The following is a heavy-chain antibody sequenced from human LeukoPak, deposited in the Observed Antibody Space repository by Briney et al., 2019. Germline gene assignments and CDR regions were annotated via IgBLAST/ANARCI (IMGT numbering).Heavy chain of an antibody. D-gene: IGHD3-3*01. V-gene: IGHV1-18*01. CDR1: GYTFTSYS. CDR3: ARDRASYDFWSAFDP. J-gene: IGHJ5*02. Sequence: ASVKVSCKASGYTFTSYSISWVRQAPGQGLEWMGWISAYNGNTNYAQKLQGRVTMTTDTSTSTAYMELRSLRSDDTAVYYCARDRASYDFWSAFDPWGQGTLVTVSS. CDR2: ISAYNGNT.